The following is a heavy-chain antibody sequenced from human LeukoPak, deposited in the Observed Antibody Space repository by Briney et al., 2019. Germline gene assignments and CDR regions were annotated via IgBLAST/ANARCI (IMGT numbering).Heavy chain of an antibody. CDR2: IIPIFGTA. J-gene: IGHJ3*02. Sequence: SVKVSCKASGGTFSSYAISWVRQAPGQGLEWVGGIIPIFGTANYAQKFQGRVTITADESTSTAYMELSSLRSEDTAVYYCAGEMASIDAFDIWGQGTMLTVSS. CDR3: AGEMASIDAFDI. CDR1: GGTFSSYA. D-gene: IGHD5-24*01. V-gene: IGHV1-69*13.